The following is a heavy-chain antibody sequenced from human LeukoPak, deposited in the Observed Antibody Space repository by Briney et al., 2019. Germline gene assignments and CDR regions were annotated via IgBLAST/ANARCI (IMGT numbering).Heavy chain of an antibody. D-gene: IGHD3-22*01. CDR2: IYSGGST. J-gene: IGHJ6*02. CDR1: GFTVSSNY. CDR3: ARDLYYYDSSGYHNTLYYYYGTDV. V-gene: IGHV3-53*01. Sequence: GGSLRLSCAASGFTVSSNYMSWVRQAPGKGLEWVSVIYSGGSTYYADSVKGRFTISRDNSKNTLYLQMNSLRAEDTAVYYCARDLYYYDSSGYHNTLYYYYGTDVWGQGTTVTVSS.